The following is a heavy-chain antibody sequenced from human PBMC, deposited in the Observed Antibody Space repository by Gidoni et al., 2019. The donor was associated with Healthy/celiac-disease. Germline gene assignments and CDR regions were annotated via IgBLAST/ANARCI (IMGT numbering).Heavy chain of an antibody. CDR2: IIPILGIA. V-gene: IGHV1-69*09. Sequence: QVQLVQSGAEVKQPGSSVKVSCKASGVTFSRDAISWVRQAPGQGLEWLGRIIPILGIANYAQKFQGRVTITADKSTSTAYMELSSLRSEDTAVYYCARGSGALMAGWWSPANWFDPWGQGTLVTVSS. D-gene: IGHD2-8*02. CDR3: ARGSGALMAGWWSPANWFDP. CDR1: GVTFSRDA. J-gene: IGHJ5*02.